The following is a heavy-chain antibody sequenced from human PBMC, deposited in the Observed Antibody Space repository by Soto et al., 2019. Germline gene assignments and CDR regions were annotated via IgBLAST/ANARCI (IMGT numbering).Heavy chain of an antibody. CDR1: GFTVSNSY. CDR3: ASGGYDYTWGYRPSPQFYFDH. D-gene: IGHD3-16*01. J-gene: IGHJ4*02. V-gene: IGHV3-66*01. CDR2: IYSGGST. Sequence: HPGGSLRLSCAASGFTVSNSYMNWVRQAPGKGLEWVSVIYSGGSTYSADSVKGRFTISRDNSKNTLYLQMHSLRAEDTAVYYCASGGYDYTWGYRPSPQFYFDHWGQGSLVTVSS.